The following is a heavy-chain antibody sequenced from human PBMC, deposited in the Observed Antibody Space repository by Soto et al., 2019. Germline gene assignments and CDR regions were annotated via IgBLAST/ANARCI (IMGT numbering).Heavy chain of an antibody. CDR1: GDSVSSNSAA. CDR2: THHRSKWYN. CDR3: ARTSGHFDS. V-gene: IGHV6-1*01. J-gene: IGHJ4*02. D-gene: IGHD6-19*01. Sequence: SQTLSLTCVISGDSVSSNSAAWNWIRRSPSRGLEWLGRTHHRSKWYNDYAVSVKSRIVISPDTSKNQFSLQLNSVTPEDTAVYYCARTSGHFDSWGQGTLVTVSS.